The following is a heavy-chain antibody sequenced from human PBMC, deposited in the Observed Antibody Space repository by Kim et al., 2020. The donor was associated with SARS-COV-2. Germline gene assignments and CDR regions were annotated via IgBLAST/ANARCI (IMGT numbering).Heavy chain of an antibody. Sequence: GGSLRLSCAASGFTFSNAWMSWVRQAPGKGLEWVGRIKSKTDGGTTDYAAPVKGRFTISRDDSKNTLYLQMNSLKTEDTAVYYCTTALPGMIVVVIDAFDIWGQGTMVTVSS. CDR1: GFTFSNAW. CDR2: IKSKTDGGTT. CDR3: TTALPGMIVVVIDAFDI. V-gene: IGHV3-15*01. D-gene: IGHD3-22*01. J-gene: IGHJ3*02.